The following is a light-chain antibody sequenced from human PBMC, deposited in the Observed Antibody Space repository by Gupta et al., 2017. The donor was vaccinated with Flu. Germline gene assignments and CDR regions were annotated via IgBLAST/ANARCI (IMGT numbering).Light chain of an antibody. Sequence: RDRVTITCRASQGISGSLAWYQQRPGQAPKLLIYTAYSLETGVPSRFSGSGSGTEFTLTIYNLQPEDFATYYCQQADSFPITFGQGTRLEIK. V-gene: IGKV1-12*01. J-gene: IGKJ5*01. CDR1: QGISGS. CDR2: TAY. CDR3: QQADSFPIT.